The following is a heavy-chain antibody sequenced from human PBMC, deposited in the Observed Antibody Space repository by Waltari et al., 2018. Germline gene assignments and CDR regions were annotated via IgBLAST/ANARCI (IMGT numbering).Heavy chain of an antibody. V-gene: IGHV3-33*01. CDR1: GFTCSSFA. CDR2: IWYDGTKT. D-gene: IGHD3-10*01. CDR3: ARVHGRVHYYGMDI. J-gene: IGHJ6*02. Sequence: QMQLVESGGGVVQPGRSLGPYFAQSGFTCSSFALHLVRQAPGKGLEWVAVIWYDGTKTYHADSVRGRFSISRDNFQSILYLQMDSLRAEDTAVYYCARVHGRVHYYGMDIWGQGTTVIVSS.